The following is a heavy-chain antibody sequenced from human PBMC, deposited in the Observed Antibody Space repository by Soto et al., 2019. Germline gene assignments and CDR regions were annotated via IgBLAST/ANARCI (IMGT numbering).Heavy chain of an antibody. CDR3: ERIGSPSLLFGELAPYYFDY. CDR2: ISHTGIT. J-gene: IGHJ4*02. CDR1: GCSISSDNW. Sequence: QVQLQESGPGLVRPSGTLSLTCAVSGCSISSDNWWGWVRQPPRKGVEWLGEISHTGITNYHPSLKRRVIMSVDKSKNQFSLRLTSVTAADSAVFYCERIGSPSLLFGELAPYYFDYWGQGIPVTVPS. V-gene: IGHV4-4*02. D-gene: IGHD3-16*01.